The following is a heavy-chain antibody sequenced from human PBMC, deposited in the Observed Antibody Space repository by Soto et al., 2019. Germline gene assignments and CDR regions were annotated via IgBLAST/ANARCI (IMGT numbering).Heavy chain of an antibody. V-gene: IGHV3-23*01. CDR3: AKVFYDSSGRYFDY. CDR1: GFTFNSYG. CDR2: ISGSGGST. D-gene: IGHD3-22*01. J-gene: IGHJ4*02. Sequence: GGSLRLSCAASGFTFNSYGMSWVRKAPGKGLEWVSTISGSGGSTYFADSVKGRFTISRDNSKNTLYLQMNSLRAEDTAVYYCAKVFYDSSGRYFDYWGQGTLVTVSS.